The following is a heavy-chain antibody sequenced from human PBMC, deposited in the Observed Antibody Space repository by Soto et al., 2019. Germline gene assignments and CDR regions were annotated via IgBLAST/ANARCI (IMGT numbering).Heavy chain of an antibody. D-gene: IGHD6-19*01. CDR2: IDWDDDK. V-gene: IGHV2-70*11. CDR3: ARIYTPGREWLADY. CDR1: GFSLSTSGMC. Sequence: LSRSGPTLVKPTQTLTLTCTFSGFSLSTSGMCVSWIRQPPGKALEWLARIDWDDDKYYSTSLKTRLTISKDTSKNQVVLTMTNMDPVDTATYYCARIYTPGREWLADYWGQGTLVTVSS. J-gene: IGHJ4*02.